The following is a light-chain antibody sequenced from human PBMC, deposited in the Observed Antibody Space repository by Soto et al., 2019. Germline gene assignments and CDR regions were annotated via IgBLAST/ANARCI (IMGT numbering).Light chain of an antibody. J-gene: IGKJ4*01. CDR3: QQYGSSPPLT. Sequence: EIVLTQSPGTLSLSPGERATLSCRASQSVDSRYLAWYQQRPGQAPRLLIYGASSRATGIPDRFSGSGSGTDFTLTISRLEPEDSAVYYCQQYGSSPPLTFGGGTKVEIK. V-gene: IGKV3-20*01. CDR2: GAS. CDR1: QSVDSRY.